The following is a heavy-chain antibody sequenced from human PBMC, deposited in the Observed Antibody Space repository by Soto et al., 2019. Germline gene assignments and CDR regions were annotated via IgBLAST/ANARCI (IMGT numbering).Heavy chain of an antibody. D-gene: IGHD6-6*01. CDR3: ARGPGSSSDYYFDY. CDR2: ISYDGSNK. V-gene: IGHV3-30-3*01. Sequence: GGSLRLSCAASGFPFSSYAMHWVRQAPGKGLEWVAVISYDGSNKYYADSVKGRFTISRDNSKNTLYLQMNSLRAEDTAVYYCARGPGSSSDYYFDYWGQGTLVTVSS. CDR1: GFPFSSYA. J-gene: IGHJ4*02.